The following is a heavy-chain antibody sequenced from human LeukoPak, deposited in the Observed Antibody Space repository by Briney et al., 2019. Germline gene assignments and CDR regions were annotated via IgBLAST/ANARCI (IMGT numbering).Heavy chain of an antibody. D-gene: IGHD2-21*01. V-gene: IGHV3-72*01. CDR3: VRGYCGGGDCYTGDY. Sequence: TGGSLRLSCAASGFTFSDYYMDWVRQAPGKGLEWVGRISNQANSYTTAYVASVKGRFIISRDDSENSLYLQMNSLKTEDTAVYFCVRGYCGGGDCYTGDYWGQGSLVTVSS. J-gene: IGHJ4*02. CDR2: ISNQANSYTT. CDR1: GFTFSDYY.